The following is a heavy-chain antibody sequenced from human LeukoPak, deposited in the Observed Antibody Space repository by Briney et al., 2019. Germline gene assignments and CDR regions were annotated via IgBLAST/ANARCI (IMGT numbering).Heavy chain of an antibody. V-gene: IGHV4-61*10. D-gene: IGHD3-10*01. CDR2: VYSSGST. CDR3: AREITIYYGSGSYERSYYFDY. CDR1: GGSISSGSYY. Sequence: SETLSLTCTVSGGSISSGSYYWSWLRQPDGKGLEWIGRVYSSGSTNYNPSLKSRVSISVDTSKNQFSLRLSSVTAADTAVYYCAREITIYYGSGSYERSYYFDYWGQGTLITVSS. J-gene: IGHJ4*02.